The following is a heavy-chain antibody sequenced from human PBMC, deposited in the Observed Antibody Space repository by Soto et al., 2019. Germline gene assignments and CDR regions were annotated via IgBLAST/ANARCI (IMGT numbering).Heavy chain of an antibody. V-gene: IGHV3-30-3*01. J-gene: IGHJ4*02. CDR2: ISYDGSNK. CDR1: GFTFSSYA. D-gene: IGHD6-19*01. Sequence: ESGGGVVQPGRSLRLSCAASGFTFSSYAMHWVRQAPGKGLEWVAVISYDGSNKYYADSVKGRFTISRDNAKNTLYLQMNSLRAEDTAVYYCARDQDSSGCGDYWGQGTLVTVAS. CDR3: ARDQDSSGCGDY.